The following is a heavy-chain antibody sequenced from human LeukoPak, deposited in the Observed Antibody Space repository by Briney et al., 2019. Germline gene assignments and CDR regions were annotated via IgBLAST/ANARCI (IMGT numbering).Heavy chain of an antibody. CDR2: IYTSGST. CDR3: ARAAPYGYYFDY. D-gene: IGHD4-17*01. CDR1: GASISSYY. V-gene: IGHV4-4*07. J-gene: IGHJ4*02. Sequence: SETLSLTCTVSGASISSYYWNWIRQSPGKGLEWIGRIYTSGSTNYNPSLKSRVTISVDTSKNQFSLKLSSVTAADTAVYYCARAAPYGYYFDYWGQGTLVTVSS.